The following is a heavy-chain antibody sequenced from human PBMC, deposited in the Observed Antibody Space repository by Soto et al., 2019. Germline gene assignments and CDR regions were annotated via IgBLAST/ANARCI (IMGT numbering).Heavy chain of an antibody. CDR1: GYTFHSYG. CDR2: ISGYNGNT. Sequence: QVQLVQSGAEVKKPGASVKVSCKASGYTFHSYGISWVRQAPGQGLEWMGTISGYNGNTNYAQKLQGRGTMTTDTSTSTAYMELRSLRSDDTALYYCAREISSGRANWFDPWGQGTLVTVSS. J-gene: IGHJ5*02. V-gene: IGHV1-18*04. CDR3: AREISSGRANWFDP. D-gene: IGHD6-19*01.